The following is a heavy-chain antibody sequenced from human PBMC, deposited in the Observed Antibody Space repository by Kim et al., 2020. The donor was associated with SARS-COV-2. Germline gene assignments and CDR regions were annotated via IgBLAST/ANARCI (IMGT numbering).Heavy chain of an antibody. J-gene: IGHJ5*02. CDR3: ARDSGSPWFDP. V-gene: IGHV3-33*01. D-gene: IGHD3-10*01. Sequence: GGSLRLSCAASGFTFSSYGMHWVRQAPGKGLEWVAVIWYDGSNKYYADSVKGRFTISRDNSKNTLYLQMNSLRAEDTAVYYCARDSGSPWFDPWGQGTLVTVSA. CDR2: IWYDGSNK. CDR1: GFTFSSYG.